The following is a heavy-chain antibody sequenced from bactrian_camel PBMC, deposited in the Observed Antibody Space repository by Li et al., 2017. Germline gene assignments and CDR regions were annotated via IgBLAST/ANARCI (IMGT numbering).Heavy chain of an antibody. J-gene: IGHJ4*01. D-gene: IGHD3*01. V-gene: IGHV3S53*01. CDR3: AAGGSPRLCQLEKERQTSYRL. CDR2: ISRGGVA. Sequence: HVQLVESGGGSVQAGGSLRLSCTYTRRPNYVTWFRQAPGKEREAVAVISRGGVALYTESVQGRFTISQDNAVNTVYLQMNSLKPEDTAMYYCAAGGSPRLCQLEKERQTSYRLWGRGTQVTVS. CDR1: RRPNY.